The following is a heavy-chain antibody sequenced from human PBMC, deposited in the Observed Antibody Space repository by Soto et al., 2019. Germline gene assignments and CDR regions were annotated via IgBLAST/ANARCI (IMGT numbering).Heavy chain of an antibody. J-gene: IGHJ5*02. V-gene: IGHV1-8*01. CDR2: MNPNSGNT. CDR1: GYTFTSYD. D-gene: IGHD4-17*01. Sequence: ASVKVSCKASGYTFTSYDINWVRQATGQGLEYLGWMNPNSGNTAYVQKFQGRVTMTWDTSITTAYMELSSLRSEDTAVYFCARGVKYGAYSRWFDPWGQGTLVTVSS. CDR3: ARGVKYGAYSRWFDP.